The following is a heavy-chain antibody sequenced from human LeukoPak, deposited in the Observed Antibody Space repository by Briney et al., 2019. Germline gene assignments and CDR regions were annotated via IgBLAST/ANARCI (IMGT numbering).Heavy chain of an antibody. J-gene: IGHJ4*02. CDR3: AREGYGSSGYYLDY. CDR1: GDSISNYH. CDR2: RFPSGSM. Sequence: SETLSLTCTVSGDSISNYHWSWFRQPPGKGLEWLGGRFPSGSMEDSPSFKSRVTMSVDTSKNQVSLKLSSVTAADTAVYYCAREGYGSSGYYLDYWGQGTLVTVSS. V-gene: IGHV4-4*09. D-gene: IGHD3-22*01.